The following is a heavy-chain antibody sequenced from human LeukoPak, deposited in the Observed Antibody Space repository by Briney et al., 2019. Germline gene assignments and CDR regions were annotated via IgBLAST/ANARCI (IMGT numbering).Heavy chain of an antibody. V-gene: IGHV5-51*01. CDR3: ARPLGRTYYYDSSGYETDY. D-gene: IGHD3-22*01. CDR1: GYSFTSYW. Sequence: GESLQISCKGSGYSFTSYWIGWVRQMPGKGLEWMGIIYPGDSDTRYSPSFQGQVAISADKSISTAYLQWSSLKASDTAMYYCARPLGRTYYYDSSGYETDYWGQGTLVTVSS. CDR2: IYPGDSDT. J-gene: IGHJ4*02.